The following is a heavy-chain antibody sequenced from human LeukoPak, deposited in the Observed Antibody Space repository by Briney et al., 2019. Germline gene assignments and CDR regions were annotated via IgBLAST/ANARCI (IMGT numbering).Heavy chain of an antibody. J-gene: IGHJ4*02. Sequence: ASETLSLTCTVSGYSISSGYYWGWVRQPPGKGLEWIGSIYHSESTYYNPSLKSRVTISVDTSKNQFSLKLSSVTAADTAVYYCARDAAMAFLDYWGQGTLVTVSS. D-gene: IGHD5-18*01. V-gene: IGHV4-38-2*02. CDR3: ARDAAMAFLDY. CDR2: IYHSEST. CDR1: GYSISSGYY.